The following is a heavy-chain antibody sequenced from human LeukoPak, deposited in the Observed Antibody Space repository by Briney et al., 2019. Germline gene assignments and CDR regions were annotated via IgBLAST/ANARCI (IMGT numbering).Heavy chain of an antibody. J-gene: IGHJ4*02. CDR2: ISSSSYI. CDR1: GFTFSSYS. CDR3: ARAATGLKGNGFDY. D-gene: IGHD1-1*01. Sequence: GGSLRLSCAASGFTFSSYSMNWVRQAPGKGLEWVSSISSSSYIDYADSLKGRFTIFRDNAKNSLYLQMNSLRAEDTAVYYCARAATGLKGNGFDYWGQGTLVTVSS. V-gene: IGHV3-21*01.